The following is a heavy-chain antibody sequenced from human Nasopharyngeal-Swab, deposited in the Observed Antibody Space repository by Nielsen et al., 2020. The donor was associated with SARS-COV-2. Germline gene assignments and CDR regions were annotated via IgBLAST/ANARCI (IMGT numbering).Heavy chain of an antibody. V-gene: IGHV3-30*18. CDR1: GFTLSDYA. Sequence: GESLKISCAAFGFTLSDYAMHWVRQAPGKGLEWVALFSYAGSKRYFADSMKGRFSISRDNIKNMLYLQMDSLRADDTAVYYCAKDHFYDSGSYDRLYFDFWGQGTLVTVSS. J-gene: IGHJ4*02. D-gene: IGHD3-10*01. CDR3: AKDHFYDSGSYDRLYFDF. CDR2: FSYAGSKR.